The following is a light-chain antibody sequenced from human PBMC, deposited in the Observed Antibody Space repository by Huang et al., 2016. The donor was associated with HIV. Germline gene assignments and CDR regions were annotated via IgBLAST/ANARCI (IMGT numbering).Light chain of an antibody. CDR3: QQYDIHPLT. J-gene: IGKJ3*01. Sequence: IRMTQSPSSLSASTGDRVTITCRANQDINNFLAWYQQRPGSVPKLLIYAASTLQSGVLSRFSGNGSGTDFTLTIGCLHSEDVATYYCQQYDIHPLTFGPGTRVDIK. CDR2: AAS. V-gene: IGKV1-8*01. CDR1: QDINNF.